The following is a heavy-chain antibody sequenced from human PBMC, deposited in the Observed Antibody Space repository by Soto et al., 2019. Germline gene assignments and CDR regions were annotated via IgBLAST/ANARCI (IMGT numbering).Heavy chain of an antibody. CDR1: GFTFSSYG. CDR3: AAPDGSYSSSWYGGGFDY. V-gene: IGHV3-30*03. D-gene: IGHD6-13*01. CDR2: ISYDGSNK. Sequence: GGSLRLSCAASGFTFSSYGMHWVRQAPGKGLEWVAVISYDGSNKYYADSGKGRFTISRDNSKNTLYLQMNSLRAEDTAVYYCAAPDGSYSSSWYGGGFDYWGQGTLVTVSS. J-gene: IGHJ4*02.